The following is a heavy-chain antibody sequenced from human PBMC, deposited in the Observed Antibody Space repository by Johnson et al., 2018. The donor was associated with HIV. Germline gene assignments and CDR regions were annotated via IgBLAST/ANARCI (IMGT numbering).Heavy chain of an antibody. CDR2: IRYDGSNK. CDR3: ARAVARGQWLANGYI. V-gene: IGHV3-30*02. Sequence: QVQLVESGGGLVQPGGSLRLSCAASGFTFSSYAMSWVRQAPGKGLEWVAFIRYDGSNKYYADSVKGRFTISRDSSKNTLYLQMNSLRAEDTAVYYCARAVARGQWLANGYIWGQGTMVTVYS. D-gene: IGHD6-19*01. J-gene: IGHJ3*02. CDR1: GFTFSSYA.